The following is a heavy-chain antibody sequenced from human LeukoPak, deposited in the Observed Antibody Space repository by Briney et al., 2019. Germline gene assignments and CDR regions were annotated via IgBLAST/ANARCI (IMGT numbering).Heavy chain of an antibody. CDR1: VGSFSGYY. Sequence: PSETLSLTCAVYVGSFSGYYWSWIRQPPGKGLEWIGEINHSGSTNYNPSLKSRVTISVDTSKNQFSLKLSSVTAADTAVYYCAVTRWLRTFDYWGQGTLVTVSS. D-gene: IGHD5-24*01. J-gene: IGHJ4*02. CDR2: INHSGST. CDR3: AVTRWLRTFDY. V-gene: IGHV4-34*01.